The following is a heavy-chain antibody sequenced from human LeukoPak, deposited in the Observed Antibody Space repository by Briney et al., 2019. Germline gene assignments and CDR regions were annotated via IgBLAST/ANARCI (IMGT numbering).Heavy chain of an antibody. CDR3: ATYRQVLLPFES. V-gene: IGHV3-23*01. D-gene: IGHD2-8*02. CDR2: IFPRGGEI. CDR1: GFTFSTFA. J-gene: IGHJ4*02. Sequence: PGGSLRLSCAASGFTFSTFAMIWARQPPGKGMEWVSSIFPRGGEIHYADSVRGRFPISRDNSKSTLSLQMNSLRAEDTAIYYCATYRQVLLPFESWGQGTLVTVSS.